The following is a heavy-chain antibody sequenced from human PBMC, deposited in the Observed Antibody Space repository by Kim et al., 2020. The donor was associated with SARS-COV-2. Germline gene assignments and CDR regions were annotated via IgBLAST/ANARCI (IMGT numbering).Heavy chain of an antibody. J-gene: IGHJ4*02. D-gene: IGHD2-2*01. V-gene: IGHV3-23*01. CDR2: ISGSGGST. CDR3: AKDIVVVPAAISDY. CDR1: GFTFSSYA. Sequence: GGSLRLSCAASGFTFSSYAMSWVRQAPGKGLEWVSAISGSGGSTYYADSVKGRFTISRDNSKNTLYLQMNSLRAEDTAVYYCAKDIVVVPAAISDYWGQGTLVTVSS.